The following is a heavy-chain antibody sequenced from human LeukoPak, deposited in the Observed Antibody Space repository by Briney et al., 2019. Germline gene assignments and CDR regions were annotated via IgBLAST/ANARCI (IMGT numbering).Heavy chain of an antibody. Sequence: ASVKVSCKASGYXFTGYYMHWVRQAPGQGLQWMGWINPNSGGTNYAQKFQGRVTMTRDTSISTAYMELSRLRSDDTAVYYCARGIDEYDYVWGSYRYTGSYFDYWGQGTLVTVSS. CDR3: ARGIDEYDYVWGSYRYTGSYFDY. J-gene: IGHJ4*02. CDR1: GYXFTGYY. D-gene: IGHD3-16*02. CDR2: INPNSGGT. V-gene: IGHV1-2*02.